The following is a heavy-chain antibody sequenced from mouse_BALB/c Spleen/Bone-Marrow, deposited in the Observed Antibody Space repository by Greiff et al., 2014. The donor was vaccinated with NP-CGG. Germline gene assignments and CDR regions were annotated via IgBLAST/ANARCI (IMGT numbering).Heavy chain of an antibody. CDR1: GFTFSSYA. Sequence: DVMLVESGGGLVKPGGSLKLSCAASGFTFSSYAMSWVRQTPEKRLEWVASISSGGSTHYPDSVKGRFTISRDNARNILYLQMSSLRSEDTAMYYCAKRGAYGNFWFAYWGQGTLVTVSA. CDR2: ISSGGST. CDR3: AKRGAYGNFWFAY. J-gene: IGHJ3*01. V-gene: IGHV5-6-5*01. D-gene: IGHD2-10*02.